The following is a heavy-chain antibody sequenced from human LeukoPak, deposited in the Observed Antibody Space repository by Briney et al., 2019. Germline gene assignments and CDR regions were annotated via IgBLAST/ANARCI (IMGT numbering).Heavy chain of an antibody. D-gene: IGHD6-6*01. CDR2: ISGNGGST. Sequence: GGSLRLSCGASGFTFSSHAMSWVRQAPGKGLQWVSAISGNGGSTYYADSVKGRFTISRDNSKNTLYLQMNSLRAEDSAIYYCAKESRSSPHFDYWGQGTLVTVSS. V-gene: IGHV3-23*01. CDR3: AKESRSSPHFDY. J-gene: IGHJ4*02. CDR1: GFTFSSHA.